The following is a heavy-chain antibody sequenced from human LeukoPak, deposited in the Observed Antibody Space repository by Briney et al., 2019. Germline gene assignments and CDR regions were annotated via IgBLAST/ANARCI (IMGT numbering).Heavy chain of an antibody. D-gene: IGHD3-10*01. V-gene: IGHV4-61*02. J-gene: IGHJ4*02. CDR3: ARDVVLWFGHDY. CDR2: IYTSGST. CDR1: GGSISSGGYY. Sequence: PSETLSLTCTVSGGSISSGGYYWSWIRQPAGKGLEWIGRIYTSGSTNYNPSLKSRVTMSVDTSKNQFSLKLSSVTAADTAVYYCARDVVLWFGHDYWGQGTLVTVSS.